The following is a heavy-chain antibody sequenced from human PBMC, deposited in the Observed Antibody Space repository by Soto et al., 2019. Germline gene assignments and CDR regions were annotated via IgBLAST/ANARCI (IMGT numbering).Heavy chain of an antibody. D-gene: IGHD3-16*01. CDR1: GFTFSSYA. CDR3: TTDLPEGEIYYFDF. CDR2: ISGSGGST. Sequence: GGSLRLSCAASGFTFSSYAMSWVRQAPGKGLEWVSAISGSGGSTYYADSVKGRFTISRDNSKNTLYLQMNSLRAEDTAVYYCTTDLPEGEIYYFDFWGQGTLVTVSS. J-gene: IGHJ4*02. V-gene: IGHV3-23*01.